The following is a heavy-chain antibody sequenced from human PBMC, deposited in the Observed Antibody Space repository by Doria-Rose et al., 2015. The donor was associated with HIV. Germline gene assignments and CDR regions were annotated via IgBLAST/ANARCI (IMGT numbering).Heavy chain of an antibody. Sequence: ESGPVLVKPTETLTLTRTVSGVSLSSPGMGVSWIRQPPGKALEWLANIFSDDGRSYKTSLKSRPTISRGTSKSQVVLTMTDMDPVDTATYYCARIKSSRWYHKYYFDFWGRGTLVIVSA. J-gene: IGHJ4*02. CDR3: ARIKSSRWYHKYYFDF. V-gene: IGHV2-26*01. CDR1: GVSLSSPGMG. CDR2: IFSDDGR. D-gene: IGHD6-13*01.